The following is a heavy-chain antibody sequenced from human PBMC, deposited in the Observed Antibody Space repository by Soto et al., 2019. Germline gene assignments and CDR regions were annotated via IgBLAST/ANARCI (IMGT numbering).Heavy chain of an antibody. D-gene: IGHD3-9*01. CDR3: AKDGTGYYPGDRAPLDI. CDR2: ISGSGGST. Sequence: PGGSLRLSCAASGFTFSSYAMSWVRQAPGKGLEWVSAISGSGGSTYYADSVKGRFTISRDNSKNTLYLQMNSLRAEDTAVYYCAKDGTGYYPGDRAPLDIWGQGTMVTVSS. J-gene: IGHJ3*02. V-gene: IGHV3-23*01. CDR1: GFTFSSYA.